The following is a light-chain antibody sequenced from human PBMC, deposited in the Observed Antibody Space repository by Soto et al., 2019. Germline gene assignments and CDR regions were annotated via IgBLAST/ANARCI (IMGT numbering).Light chain of an antibody. Sequence: EIVLTQSPGTLSLSPGERATLSCRASQSVRSNYLAWYQQKPGEAPSLLIYGASTRATVIPDRFSGSGSGTDFTLTITRLEPEDFAVYYCQHYGISPGTFGQGTQLEIK. CDR3: QHYGISPGT. J-gene: IGKJ2*01. CDR2: GAS. V-gene: IGKV3-20*01. CDR1: QSVRSNY.